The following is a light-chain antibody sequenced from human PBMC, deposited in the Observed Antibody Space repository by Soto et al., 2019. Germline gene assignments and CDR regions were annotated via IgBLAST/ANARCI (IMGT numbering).Light chain of an antibody. V-gene: IGKV3-15*01. CDR2: GAS. J-gene: IGKJ2*01. CDR3: QQYNIWPQT. CDR1: QSVSTN. Sequence: EIVMTQSPATLSVSPGERATLSCRASQSVSTNLAWYQQKPGQAPRLLIYGASTRATGFPARFSGSGSGTEFTLTISSLQSEDVAVYYCQQYNIWPQTFGQGTKLEIK.